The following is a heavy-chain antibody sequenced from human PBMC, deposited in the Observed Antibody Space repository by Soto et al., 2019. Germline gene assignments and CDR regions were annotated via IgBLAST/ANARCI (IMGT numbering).Heavy chain of an antibody. CDR1: GGSFSGYY. V-gene: IGHV4-34*01. Sequence: QVQLQQWGAGPLRPLETLSLTCGVSGGSFSGYYWAWIRQSPGKGLEWIGEINDRGSINYNTSLKIRVSISVGTSKNHYSLNRGSVTAADTAVYYCARESHDILTGPPWVWYFDLWGRGTLVTVSS. D-gene: IGHD3-9*01. J-gene: IGHJ2*01. CDR3: ARESHDILTGPPWVWYFDL. CDR2: INDRGSI.